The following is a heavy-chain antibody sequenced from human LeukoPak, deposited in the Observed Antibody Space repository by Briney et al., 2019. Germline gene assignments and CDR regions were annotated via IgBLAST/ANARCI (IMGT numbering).Heavy chain of an antibody. CDR2: INPNSGGT. CDR3: ASVLGYCSSTSCYRFDY. CDR1: GYTFTGYY. Sequence: ASVEVSCKASGYTFTGYYMHWVRQAPGQGLEWMGWINPNSGGTNYAQKFQGRVTMTRDTSISTAYMELSRLRSDDTAVYYCASVLGYCSSTSCYRFDYWGQGTLVTVSS. J-gene: IGHJ4*02. D-gene: IGHD2-2*01. V-gene: IGHV1-2*02.